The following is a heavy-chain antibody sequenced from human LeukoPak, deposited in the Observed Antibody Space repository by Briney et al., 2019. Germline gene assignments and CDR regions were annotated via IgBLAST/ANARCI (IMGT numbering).Heavy chain of an antibody. Sequence: GGSLRLSCAASGFTFSSDAMSWVRQAPGKGLEWVSAISGSGGSRYYADSVKGRFTISRDNSKNTLYLQMNSLRAEDTAVYYCAKDQQVTTIFTIDYWGQGTLVTVSS. V-gene: IGHV3-23*01. CDR2: ISGSGGSR. CDR1: GFTFSSDA. J-gene: IGHJ4*02. D-gene: IGHD4-17*01. CDR3: AKDQQVTTIFTIDY.